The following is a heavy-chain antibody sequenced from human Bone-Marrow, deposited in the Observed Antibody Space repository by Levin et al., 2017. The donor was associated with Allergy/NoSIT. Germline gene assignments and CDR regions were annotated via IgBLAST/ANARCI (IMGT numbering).Heavy chain of an antibody. D-gene: IGHD2-21*01. J-gene: IGHJ2*01. CDR3: ARDLISSEGFFDL. CDR1: GFSFSSDG. Sequence: GGSLRLSCAASGFSFSSDGMHWVRQAPGKGPEWVAQILYDGSEKYYAESVKGRFIISRDNSKNTLHLQMNSLRPEDTAVYYCARDLISSEGFFDLWGRGTLVTVSS. V-gene: IGHV3-30*03. CDR2: ILYDGSEK.